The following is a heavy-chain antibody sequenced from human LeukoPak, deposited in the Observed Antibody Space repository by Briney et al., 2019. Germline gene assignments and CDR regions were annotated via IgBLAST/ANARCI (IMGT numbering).Heavy chain of an antibody. J-gene: IGHJ4*02. V-gene: IGHV4-59*08. D-gene: IGHD3-16*02. CDR3: VSHSGSYRFDS. CDR2: ISHSGST. CDR1: GDSISSFY. Sequence: SETLSLTCTVSGDSISSFYWSWIRQSSGKGLEWTGLISHSGSTNYNPSLKNRVTMSVDPSTSRFSLRLTSVTAAGTAVYYCVSHSGSYRFDSWGQGILVTVSS.